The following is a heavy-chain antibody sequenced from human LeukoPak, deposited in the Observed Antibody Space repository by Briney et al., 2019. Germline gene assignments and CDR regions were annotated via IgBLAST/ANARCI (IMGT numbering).Heavy chain of an antibody. CDR3: ARDTPPDYVGNWFDP. J-gene: IGHJ5*02. CDR1: GGSISSGSYY. D-gene: IGHD4-17*01. CDR2: IYTSGST. Sequence: SETLSPTCTVSGGSISSGSYYWSWIRQPAGKGLEWIGRIYTSGSTNYNPSLKSRVTISVDTSKNQFSLKLSSVTAADTAVYYCARDTPPDYVGNWFDPWGQGTLVTVSS. V-gene: IGHV4-61*02.